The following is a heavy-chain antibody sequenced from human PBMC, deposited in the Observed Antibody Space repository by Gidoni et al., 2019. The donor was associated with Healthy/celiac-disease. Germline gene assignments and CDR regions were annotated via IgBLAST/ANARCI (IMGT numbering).Heavy chain of an antibody. J-gene: IGHJ3*02. CDR3: ASPRVVAAKKGDAFDI. CDR2: INHSGST. D-gene: IGHD2-15*01. V-gene: IGHV4-34*01. Sequence: QPPGKGLEWIGEINHSGSTNYNPSLKSRVTISVDTSKNQFSLKLSSVTAADTAVYYCASPRVVAAKKGDAFDIWGQGTMVTVSS.